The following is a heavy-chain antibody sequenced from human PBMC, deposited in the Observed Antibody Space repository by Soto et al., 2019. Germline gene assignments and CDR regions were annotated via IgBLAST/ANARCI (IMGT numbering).Heavy chain of an antibody. CDR1: GGSFSGYY. CDR2: INHSGST. J-gene: IGHJ6*03. D-gene: IGHD5-12*01. CDR3: ARSLREWLPNAGYYYMDV. V-gene: IGHV4-34*01. Sequence: QVQLQQWGAGLLKPSETLSLTCAVYGGSFSGYYWSWIRQPPGKGLEWIGEINHSGSTNYNPSLKSRGTISVDTAKNQFSLKLRSVTAADTAVYYCARSLREWLPNAGYYYMDVWGKGTTVTVSS.